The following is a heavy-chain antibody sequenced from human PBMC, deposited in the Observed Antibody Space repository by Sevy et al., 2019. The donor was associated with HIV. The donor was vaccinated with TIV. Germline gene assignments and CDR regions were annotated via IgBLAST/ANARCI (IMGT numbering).Heavy chain of an antibody. D-gene: IGHD6-13*01. CDR3: AKGHGSSWYDSSYYYMDV. J-gene: IGHJ6*03. V-gene: IGHV3-43*01. CDR1: GFTFDDYT. Sequence: GGSLRLSCAASGFTFDDYTMHWVRQAPGKGLEWVSLISWDGGSTYYADSVKGRFTISRDNSKNSLYLQMNSLRAEDTAVYYCAKGHGSSWYDSSYYYMDVWGKGTTVTVSS. CDR2: ISWDGGST.